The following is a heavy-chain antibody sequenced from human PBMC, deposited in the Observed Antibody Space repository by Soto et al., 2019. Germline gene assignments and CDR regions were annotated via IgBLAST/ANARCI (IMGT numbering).Heavy chain of an antibody. CDR1: GFTFSSYE. Sequence: GGSLRLSCAASGFTFSSYEMNWVRQAPGKGLEWVSYISSSGITIYYADSVKGRFTISRDNAKNSLYLQMNSLRAEDTAVYYCARHLSLLEWESGFGMDVWGQGTTVTVSS. V-gene: IGHV3-48*03. J-gene: IGHJ6*02. CDR2: ISSSGITI. CDR3: ARHLSLLEWESGFGMDV. D-gene: IGHD3-3*01.